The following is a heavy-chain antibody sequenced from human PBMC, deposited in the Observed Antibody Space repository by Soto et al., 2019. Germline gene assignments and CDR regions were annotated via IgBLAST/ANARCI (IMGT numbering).Heavy chain of an antibody. V-gene: IGHV4-34*01. CDR3: ARRSYYDFWRGYENYFDY. J-gene: IGHJ4*02. CDR2: INHSGST. CDR1: GGSFSGYY. D-gene: IGHD3-3*01. Sequence: QVQLQQWGAGLLKPSETLSLTCAVYGGSFSGYYWSWIRQPPGKGLEWIGEINHSGSTNYNPSLKSRVTISVDTSKNQFSLRLSSVTAADTAVYYCARRSYYDFWRGYENYFDYWVQGTLVTVSS.